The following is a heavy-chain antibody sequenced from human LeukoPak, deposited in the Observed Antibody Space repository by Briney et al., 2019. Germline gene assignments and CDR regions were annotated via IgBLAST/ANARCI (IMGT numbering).Heavy chain of an antibody. V-gene: IGHV3-48*03. CDR3: ARGVSAMVTYYFDY. CDR1: GFTFSSYE. Sequence: GGSLRLSCAASGFTFSSYEMNWVRQAPGKGLEWVSYISSSGSTIHYADSVKGRFTISRDNAKNSLYLQMNSLRAEDTAVYYCARGVSAMVTYYFDYWGQGTLVTVSS. D-gene: IGHD5-18*01. J-gene: IGHJ4*02. CDR2: ISSSGSTI.